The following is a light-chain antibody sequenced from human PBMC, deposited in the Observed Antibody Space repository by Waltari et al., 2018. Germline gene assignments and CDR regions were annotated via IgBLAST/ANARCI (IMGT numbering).Light chain of an antibody. V-gene: IGLV1-47*01. CDR3: HVWDTKTDHVV. CDR1: ITTIPNS. CDR2: KAY. J-gene: IGLJ2*01. Sequence: QSVLTQPPSASGAPGQEVSISCSGGITTIPNSVFCVQQFPGPAPKLIVSKAYVRPSGVPDRFSAAKSGTSASLAISGLRSDDEADYYCHVWDTKTDHVVFGGGTKLTVL.